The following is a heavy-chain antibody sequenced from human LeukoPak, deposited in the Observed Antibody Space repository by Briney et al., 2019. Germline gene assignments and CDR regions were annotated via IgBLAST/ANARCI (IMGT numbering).Heavy chain of an antibody. D-gene: IGHD3-10*01. Sequence: PSETLSLTCAVYGGSFSGYYWSWIRQPPGKGLEWIGEINHSGSTNYNPSLKSRVTISVDTSKNQFSLKLSSVTAADTAVYYCARGVHTYYYGSGNWFDPWGQGTLVTVSS. CDR3: ARGVHTYYYGSGNWFDP. CDR2: INHSGST. CDR1: GGSFSGYY. V-gene: IGHV4-34*01. J-gene: IGHJ5*02.